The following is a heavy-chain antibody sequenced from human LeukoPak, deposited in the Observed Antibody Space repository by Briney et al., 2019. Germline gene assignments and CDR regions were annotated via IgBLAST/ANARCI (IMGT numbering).Heavy chain of an antibody. V-gene: IGHV1-46*01. CDR3: VRDPAYYYDSGGLHYFDN. CDR1: GHTFTSYY. CDR2: INPSGGST. Sequence: ASVKVSCKASGHTFTSYYMHWVRQAPGQGLEWMGIINPSGGSTSYAQKLQGRVTMTTDTSTSTAYMELRSLRSDDTAVYYCVRDPAYYYDSGGLHYFDNWGQGTLVTVSS. J-gene: IGHJ4*02. D-gene: IGHD3-22*01.